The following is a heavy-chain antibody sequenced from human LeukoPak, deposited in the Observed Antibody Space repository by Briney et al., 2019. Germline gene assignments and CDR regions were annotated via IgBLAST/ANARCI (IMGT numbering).Heavy chain of an antibody. V-gene: IGHV4-38-2*02. Sequence: SETLSLTCTVSGYSISSGYYWGWIRQPPGKGLEWIGSIYHSGSTYYNPSLKSRVTISVDTSKNQFSLKLSSVTAADTAVYYCARDKVTTVTSWGQGTLVTVSS. D-gene: IGHD4-17*01. CDR2: IYHSGST. J-gene: IGHJ4*02. CDR1: GYSISSGYY. CDR3: ARDKVTTVTS.